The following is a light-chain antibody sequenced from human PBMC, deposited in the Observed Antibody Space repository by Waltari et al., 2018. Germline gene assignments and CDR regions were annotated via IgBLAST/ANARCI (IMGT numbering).Light chain of an antibody. J-gene: IGLJ2*01. V-gene: IGLV2-8*01. CDR3: ASFAGSNNL. Sequence: QSALTQPPSASGSPGQSVTISCTGTSTDIGVYNYVSWYQQHPGKAPKLLIYEVTERPSGGPDRFSGSKSGNTASLTVSGLQGEDEADYYCASFAGSNNLFGGGTKLTVL. CDR1: STDIGVYNY. CDR2: EVT.